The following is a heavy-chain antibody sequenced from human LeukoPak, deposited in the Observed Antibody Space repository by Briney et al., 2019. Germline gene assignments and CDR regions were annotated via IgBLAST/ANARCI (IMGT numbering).Heavy chain of an antibody. D-gene: IGHD5-18*01. Sequence: ASVKVSCKASGYTFTGYYMHWVRQAPGQGLEWMGRINPNSGGTNYAQKFQGRVTMTRDTSISTAYMELSRLRSDDTAVYYCARDTAMVRPSKNYGMDVWGQGTTVTVSS. J-gene: IGHJ6*02. V-gene: IGHV1-2*06. CDR1: GYTFTGYY. CDR2: INPNSGGT. CDR3: ARDTAMVRPSKNYGMDV.